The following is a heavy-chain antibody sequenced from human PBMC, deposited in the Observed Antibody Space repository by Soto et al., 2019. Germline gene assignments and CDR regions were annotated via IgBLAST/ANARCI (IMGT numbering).Heavy chain of an antibody. CDR2: ISSSSTAR. CDR3: AKDLARYFDWSASDAFDI. J-gene: IGHJ3*02. D-gene: IGHD3-9*01. Sequence: GGSLRLSCAASGFTFSSYSMNWVRQAPGKGLEWVSYISSSSTARYYADSVKGRFTISRDISKSTLYLQMNTLRVEDTAIYYCAKDLARYFDWSASDAFDIWGQGTMVTVSS. CDR1: GFTFSSYS. V-gene: IGHV3-48*01.